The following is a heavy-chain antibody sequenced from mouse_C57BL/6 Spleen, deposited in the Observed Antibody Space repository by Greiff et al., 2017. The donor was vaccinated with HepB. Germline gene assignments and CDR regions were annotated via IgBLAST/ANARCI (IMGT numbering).Heavy chain of an antibody. CDR2: IDPENGDT. Sequence: VQLQQSGAELVRPGASVKLSCTASGFNIKDDYMHWVKQRPEQGLEWIGWIDPENGDTEYASKFQGKATITADTSSNTAYLQLSSLTSEDTAVYYCTISLFDYWGQGTTLTVSS. CDR3: TISLFDY. J-gene: IGHJ2*01. V-gene: IGHV14-4*01. CDR1: GFNIKDDY. D-gene: IGHD6-2*01.